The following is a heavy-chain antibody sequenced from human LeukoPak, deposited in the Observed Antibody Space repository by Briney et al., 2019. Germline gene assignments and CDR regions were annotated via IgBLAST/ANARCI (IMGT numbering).Heavy chain of an antibody. Sequence: PGGTLRLSCAASGFTFSSYAMHWVRQAPGKGLEWVAVISYDGSNKYYADSVKGRFTISRDNSKNTLYLQMNSLRAEDTAVYYCARVGIQLWLLTAFDIWGQGTMVTVSS. D-gene: IGHD5-18*01. V-gene: IGHV3-30*04. CDR2: ISYDGSNK. CDR3: ARVGIQLWLLTAFDI. J-gene: IGHJ3*02. CDR1: GFTFSSYA.